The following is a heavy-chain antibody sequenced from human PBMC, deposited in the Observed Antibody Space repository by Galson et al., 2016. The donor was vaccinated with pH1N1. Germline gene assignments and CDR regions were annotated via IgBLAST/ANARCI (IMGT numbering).Heavy chain of an antibody. J-gene: IGHJ6*02. CDR1: GFSLRTSGMS. CDR3: PRSLYGDYVGGMDV. CDR2: IDWDANK. Sequence: PALVKPTQTLTLTCTFSGFSLRTSGMSVTWVRQPPGKALEWLALIDWDANKYYSTSLKTRLTISRDTSRNQVVLIMTNMDPVDTATYYCPRSLYGDYVGGMDVWGQGTTVTVS. V-gene: IGHV2-70*20. D-gene: IGHD4-17*01.